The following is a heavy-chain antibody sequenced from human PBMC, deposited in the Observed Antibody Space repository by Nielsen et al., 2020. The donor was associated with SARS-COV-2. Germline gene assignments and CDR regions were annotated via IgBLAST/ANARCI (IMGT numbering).Heavy chain of an antibody. V-gene: IGHV3-48*03. CDR3: AGELRNSLYYYYGMDV. Sequence: GESLKISCAASGFTFSSYEMNWVRQAPGKGLEWVSYISSSGSTIYYADSVKGRFTISRDNAKNSLYLQMNSLRAEDTAVYYCAGELRNSLYYYYGMDVWGQGTTVTVSS. CDR2: ISSSGSTI. CDR1: GFTFSSYE. D-gene: IGHD4-23*01. J-gene: IGHJ6*02.